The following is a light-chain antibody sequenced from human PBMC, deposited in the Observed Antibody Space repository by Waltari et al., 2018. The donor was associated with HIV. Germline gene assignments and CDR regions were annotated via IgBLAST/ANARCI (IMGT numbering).Light chain of an antibody. V-gene: IGLV2-11*01. CDR1: GSDVGNFKF. J-gene: IGLJ2*01. CDR2: DVT. Sequence: QSALTQPRSVSGSPGQSVTISCTRTGSDVGNFKFVSWYQHLPARAPKLLIYDVTKRPSGVPDRFSGSKSGDTASLTVSGLQAEDEADYYCSSYAGSNNFVVFGGGTKLTVL. CDR3: SSYAGSNNFVV.